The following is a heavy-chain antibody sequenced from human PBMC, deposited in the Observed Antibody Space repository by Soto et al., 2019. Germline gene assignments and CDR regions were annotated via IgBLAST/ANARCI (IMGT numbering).Heavy chain of an antibody. CDR3: AKWAGGFDY. CDR2: ISYDGSYK. V-gene: IGHV3-30*18. J-gene: IGHJ4*02. Sequence: PGGSLRLSCAASGFTFSSFGMHWVRQAPGKGLEWVAVISYDGSYKYYADSVKGRFTISRDNSKNTLYLQMNSLRAEDTSVYYCAKWAGGFDYWGQGTLVTVSS. CDR1: GFTFSSFG.